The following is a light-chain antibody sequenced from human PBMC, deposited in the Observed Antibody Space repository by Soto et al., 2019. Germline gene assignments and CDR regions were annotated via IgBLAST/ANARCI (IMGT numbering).Light chain of an antibody. CDR3: QHGYSTPLT. J-gene: IGKJ4*01. CDR1: QAIGSW. V-gene: IGKV1-12*01. Sequence: DIQMTQSPSSVSASVGDRFTITCRASQAIGSWLAWYQQKPGKAPNLLIYQASRLESGVPSRFSGSGSGTEFTLTISSLQPEDFATYFCQHGYSTPLTFGGGTKVDIK. CDR2: QAS.